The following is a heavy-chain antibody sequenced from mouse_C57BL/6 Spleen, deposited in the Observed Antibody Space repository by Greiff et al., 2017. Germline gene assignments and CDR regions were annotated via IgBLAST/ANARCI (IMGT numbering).Heavy chain of an antibody. CDR1: GFTFSDYG. V-gene: IGHV5-17*01. Sequence: EVKLVESGGGLVKPGGSLKLSCAASGFTFSDYGMHWVCQGPEKGLEWVAYISSGSSAINYADTVKGRFTITRDNAKNTLFLQMTSLRSEDTARYYCARPPQDYGYTEFACWGQGTLVTVSA. CDR2: ISSGSSAI. J-gene: IGHJ3*01. D-gene: IGHD2-14*01. CDR3: ARPPQDYGYTEFAC.